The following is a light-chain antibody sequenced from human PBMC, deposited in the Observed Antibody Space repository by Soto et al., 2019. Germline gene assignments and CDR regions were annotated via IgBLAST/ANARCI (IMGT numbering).Light chain of an antibody. CDR3: QQSYSAPRYT. CDR1: QSIITY. Sequence: DLQMTQSPSSLSASVGDRVTITCRASQSIITYLNWYQQKPGKAPKLLIYGASTLPSGVPSRFSGSGSGTDFTLTISSLQPEDFATYYCQQSYSAPRYTFGQGTKLETK. V-gene: IGKV1-39*01. CDR2: GAS. J-gene: IGKJ2*01.